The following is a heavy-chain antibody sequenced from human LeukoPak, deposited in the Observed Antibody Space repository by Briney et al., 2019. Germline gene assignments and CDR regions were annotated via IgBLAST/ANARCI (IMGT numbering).Heavy chain of an antibody. CDR3: ARGDYYDSSGYYYEGAFDI. J-gene: IGHJ3*02. Sequence: GGSLRLSCAASGLTFSSYGMSWVRQAPGKGLEWVSAISGSGGSTYYADSVKGRFTISRDNSKNTLYLQMNSLRAEDTAVYYCARGDYYDSSGYYYEGAFDIWGQGTMVTVSS. CDR1: GLTFSSYG. D-gene: IGHD3-22*01. CDR2: ISGSGGST. V-gene: IGHV3-23*01.